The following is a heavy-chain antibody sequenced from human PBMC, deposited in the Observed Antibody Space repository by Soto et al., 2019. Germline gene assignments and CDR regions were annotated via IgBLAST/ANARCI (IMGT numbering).Heavy chain of an antibody. V-gene: IGHV3-30*18. CDR1: GFTFSNYG. J-gene: IGHJ6*02. D-gene: IGHD6-6*01. Sequence: WGSLRLSCAASGFTFSNYGIHWFRQSPGKGLEWVAVISYDGNSQYYAESVKGRFTISRDSSKNTLYLQMNSLSTEDTAVYYCAKDRAGRWANGMDVWGQGTTVTVSS. CDR3: AKDRAGRWANGMDV. CDR2: ISYDGNSQ.